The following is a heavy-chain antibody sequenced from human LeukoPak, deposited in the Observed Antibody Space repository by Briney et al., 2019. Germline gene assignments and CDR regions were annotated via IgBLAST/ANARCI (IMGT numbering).Heavy chain of an antibody. D-gene: IGHD7-27*01. J-gene: IGHJ4*02. V-gene: IGHV3-30*01. CDR3: ARDANWGSQRVDY. Sequence: DSVKGRFTISRDNSNNTLHLQMNSLRAEDTAVYFCARDANWGSQRVDYWGQGTLVTVSS.